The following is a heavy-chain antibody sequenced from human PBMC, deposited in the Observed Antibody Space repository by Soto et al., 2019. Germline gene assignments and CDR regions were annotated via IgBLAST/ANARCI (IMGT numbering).Heavy chain of an antibody. Sequence: PSETLSLTCAVSGGSISSGGYSWSWIRQPPGKGLEWIGYIYHSGSTYYNPSLKSRVTISVDRSKNQFSLKLSSVTAADTAVYYCARDLGPYYYGSGSYYNYYYYGMDVWGQGTTVTVSS. D-gene: IGHD3-10*01. J-gene: IGHJ6*02. CDR2: IYHSGST. CDR3: ARDLGPYYYGSGSYYNYYYYGMDV. V-gene: IGHV4-30-2*01. CDR1: GGSISSGGYS.